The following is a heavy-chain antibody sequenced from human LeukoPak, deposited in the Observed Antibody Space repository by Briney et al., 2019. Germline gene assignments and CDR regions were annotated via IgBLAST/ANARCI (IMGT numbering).Heavy chain of an antibody. Sequence: TGGSLRLSCAASGFTFSSYWMSWVRQAPGKGLEWVANIKRDGSEKYYVDSVKGRFTISRDNAKNSLYLQMNSLRAEDTAVYYCARSVDTAMAYYYYYMDVWGKGTTVTVSS. V-gene: IGHV3-7*01. CDR1: GFTFSSYW. CDR3: ARSVDTAMAYYYYYMDV. CDR2: IKRDGSEK. J-gene: IGHJ6*03. D-gene: IGHD5-18*01.